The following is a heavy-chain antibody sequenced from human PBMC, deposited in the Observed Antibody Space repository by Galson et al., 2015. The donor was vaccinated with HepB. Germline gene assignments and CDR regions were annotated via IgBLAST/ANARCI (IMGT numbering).Heavy chain of an antibody. J-gene: IGHJ4*02. CDR1: GASIGSRDW. CDR3: VKNGAYCLES. V-gene: IGHV4/OR15-8*01. D-gene: IGHD2-15*01. Sequence: SETLSLTCAVSGASIGSRDWWSWVRQSPGKGLEWIGQIYLRGGASYAPALEGRATISAGRSKNQLSLRLTSVTAADTAVYYCVKNGAYCLESWGPGSLVTVSS. CDR2: IYLRGGA.